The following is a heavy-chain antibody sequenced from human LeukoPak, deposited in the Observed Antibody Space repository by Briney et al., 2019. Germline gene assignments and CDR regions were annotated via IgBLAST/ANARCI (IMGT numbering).Heavy chain of an antibody. V-gene: IGHV1-18*01. D-gene: IGHD3-10*01. J-gene: IGHJ4*02. CDR3: ARDTGTYNDFDS. CDR1: GCTFSSYD. CDR2: ISTNSGNT. Sequence: ASVKVSCKASGCTFSSYDISWVRQAPGQGLEWMGWISTNSGNTKYVQKFQGRVTMTTDTSTSTGYMELRSLTSDDTAMYYCARDTGTYNDFDSWGQGTLVTVSS.